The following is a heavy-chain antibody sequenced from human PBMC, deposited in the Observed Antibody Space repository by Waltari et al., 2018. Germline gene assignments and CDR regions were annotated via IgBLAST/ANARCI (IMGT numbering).Heavy chain of an antibody. CDR2: ISSRSYI. CDR3: ARGGASCGCDISV. J-gene: IGHJ4*02. Sequence: EVQLVEAGGGLVKPGGSVRLPCSASGFTLSSYNMNWVRQAPGKGLEWVTSISSRSYIYYADSVKGRITIARDNANNFLYLQMTSLRAEDAAEYCCARGGASCGCDISVWGQGTLVTVSS. V-gene: IGHV3-21*01. D-gene: IGHD2-21*01. CDR1: GFTLSSYN.